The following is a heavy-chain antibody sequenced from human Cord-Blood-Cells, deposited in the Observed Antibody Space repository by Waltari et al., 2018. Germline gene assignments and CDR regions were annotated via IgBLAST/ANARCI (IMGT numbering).Heavy chain of an antibody. J-gene: IGHJ4*02. CDR1: GYTFTGYY. V-gene: IGHV1-2*04. CDR2: INPNSGGT. D-gene: IGHD6-13*01. Sequence: QVQLVQSGAEVKKPGASVKVSCKASGYTFTGYYMPWVRHAPGQGLEWMGWINPNSGGTNYAQKFQGWVTMTRDTSISTAYMELSRLRSDDTAVYYCARVKKEAAGTGFDYWGQGTLVTVSS. CDR3: ARVKKEAAGTGFDY.